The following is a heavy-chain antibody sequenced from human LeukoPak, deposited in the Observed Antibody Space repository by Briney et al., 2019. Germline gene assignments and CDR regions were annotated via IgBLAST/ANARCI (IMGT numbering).Heavy chain of an antibody. CDR3: AKIRVRYHYDSSGSGAFDY. J-gene: IGHJ4*02. D-gene: IGHD3-22*01. Sequence: PGGSLRLSCAASGFTFSSYAMSWVRQAPGKGLEWVSAISGSGGSTYYADSVKGRFTISRDNSKNTLYLQMNSLRAEDTAVYYCAKIRVRYHYDSSGSGAFDYWGQGTLVTVSS. CDR1: GFTFSSYA. V-gene: IGHV3-23*01. CDR2: ISGSGGST.